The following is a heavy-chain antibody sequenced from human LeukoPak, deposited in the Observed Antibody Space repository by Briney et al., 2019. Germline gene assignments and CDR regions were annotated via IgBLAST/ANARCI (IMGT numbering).Heavy chain of an antibody. D-gene: IGHD6-13*01. Sequence: GGSLRLSCAASGFTFRSYWMTWVRQAPGKGLEWVASINQDGSEHYYVDSVKGRSTISRDNAKNSLHLQMNSLRAEDTAVYYCARGLIVAAGTDYWGQGTLVTVSS. CDR2: INQDGSEH. V-gene: IGHV3-7*01. CDR3: ARGLIVAAGTDY. J-gene: IGHJ4*02. CDR1: GFTFRSYW.